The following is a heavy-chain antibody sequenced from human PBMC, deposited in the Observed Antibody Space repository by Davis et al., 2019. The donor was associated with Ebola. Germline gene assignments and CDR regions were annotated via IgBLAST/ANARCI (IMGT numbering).Heavy chain of an antibody. J-gene: IGHJ4*02. V-gene: IGHV4-59*01. D-gene: IGHD6-6*01. Sequence: SETLSLTCTVSGGSISSYYWSWIRQPPGKGLEWIGSIYYSGSTYYNPSLKSRVTISVDTSKNQFSLKLSSVTAADTAVYYCARGGQYSSSSYDYWGQGTLVTVSS. CDR2: IYYSGST. CDR3: ARGGQYSSSSYDY. CDR1: GGSISSYY.